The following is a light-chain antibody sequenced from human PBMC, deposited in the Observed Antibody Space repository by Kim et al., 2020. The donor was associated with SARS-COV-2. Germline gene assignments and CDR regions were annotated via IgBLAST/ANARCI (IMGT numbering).Light chain of an antibody. V-gene: IGKV1-17*01. CDR3: LQHNSFPRT. CDR2: SAS. Sequence: ASVGDRVTIPCRASQGIGDDLGWFQQKPGKAPKRLIYSASSLDSGDPSRFSGSGSGTEFTLTISSLQPEDFATYYCLQHNSFPRTFGQGTKVDIK. CDR1: QGIGDD. J-gene: IGKJ1*01.